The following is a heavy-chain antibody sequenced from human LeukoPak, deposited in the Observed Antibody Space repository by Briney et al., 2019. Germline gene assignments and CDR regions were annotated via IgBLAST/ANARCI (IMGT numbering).Heavy chain of an antibody. CDR1: GFTFSSYE. J-gene: IGHJ4*02. D-gene: IGHD1-7*01. CDR3: ARDHWNYHAFDY. CDR2: ISSSSSYI. Sequence: PGGSLRLSCAASGFTFSSYEMNWVRQAPGKGLEWVSSISSSSSYIYYADSVKGRFTISRDNSKNTLYLQMNSLRVEDTAVYYCARDHWNYHAFDYWGQGTLVTVSS. V-gene: IGHV3-21*04.